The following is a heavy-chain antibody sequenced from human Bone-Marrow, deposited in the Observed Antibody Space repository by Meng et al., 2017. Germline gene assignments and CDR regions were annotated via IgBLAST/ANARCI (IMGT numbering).Heavy chain of an antibody. V-gene: IGHV3-53*01. Sequence: EWQLGEACGGLIQAGGSLRLSCAASGFTVSSKYMSWVRQSPGKGLEWVSVMYSGGDTHYTDSVKGRFTISKDNSKNTLYLQMNNLRAEDTAVYYCATGETRYWFDPWGQGTLVTVSS. J-gene: IGHJ5*02. D-gene: IGHD1-26*01. CDR2: MYSGGDT. CDR3: ATGETRYWFDP. CDR1: GFTVSSKY.